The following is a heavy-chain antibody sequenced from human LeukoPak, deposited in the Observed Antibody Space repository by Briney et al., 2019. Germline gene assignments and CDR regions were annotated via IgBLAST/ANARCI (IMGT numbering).Heavy chain of an antibody. CDR1: GFTFTSFW. Sequence: GGSLRLSCAASGFTFTSFWMSCVRQAPGKGLEWVANIKQDGSEKYYVDSVKGRFTFSRDNAKNSLYLKMNSLRVEDTAVYYCARNRDWAFDYWGQGSLVTVSS. V-gene: IGHV3-7*02. CDR3: ARNRDWAFDY. J-gene: IGHJ4*02. D-gene: IGHD2-21*02. CDR2: IKQDGSEK.